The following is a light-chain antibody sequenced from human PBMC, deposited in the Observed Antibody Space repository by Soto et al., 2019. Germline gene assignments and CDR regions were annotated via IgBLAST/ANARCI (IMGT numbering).Light chain of an antibody. CDR1: QSVSRDS. V-gene: IGKV3D-20*01. Sequence: EIVLTQSPATLSSSPGERATLSCGASQSVSRDSVAWYQQKPGLAPSLVMYAASTRATGIPDRFSGSGSGTDFTLTISRLKPEDFAVYYCQQYDRSPFTFGPGTTVDI. CDR2: AAS. CDR3: QQYDRSPFT. J-gene: IGKJ3*01.